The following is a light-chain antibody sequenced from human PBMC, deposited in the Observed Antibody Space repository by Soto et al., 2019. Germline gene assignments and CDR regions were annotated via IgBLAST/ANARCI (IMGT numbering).Light chain of an antibody. J-gene: IGKJ5*01. V-gene: IGKV3D-20*02. CDR3: QQRNNWPS. Sequence: EIVLTQSPGTLSLSPGERATLSCRASQSIRSNYVAWYQQKPGQGPRLLIYDASNRATGIPARFSGSGSGTDFTLTISSLDPEDFAAYYCQQRNNWPSFGQGTRLEIK. CDR2: DAS. CDR1: QSIRSNY.